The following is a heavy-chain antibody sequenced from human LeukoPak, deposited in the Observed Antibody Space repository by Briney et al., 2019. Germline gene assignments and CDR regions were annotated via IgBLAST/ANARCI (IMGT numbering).Heavy chain of an antibody. CDR2: ISYDGSNK. V-gene: IGHV3-30-3*01. CDR1: GFTFSSYA. J-gene: IGHJ4*02. D-gene: IGHD3-22*01. Sequence: GGSLRRSCAASGFTFSSYAMHWVRQAPGKGLEWVAVISYDGSNKYYADSVKGRFTISRDNSKNTLYLQMNSLRAEDTAVYYCARDDWEYSSGYSPMDYWGQGTLVTVSS. CDR3: ARDDWEYSSGYSPMDY.